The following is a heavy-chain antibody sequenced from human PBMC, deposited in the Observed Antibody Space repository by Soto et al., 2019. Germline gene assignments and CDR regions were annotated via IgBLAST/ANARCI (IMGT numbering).Heavy chain of an antibody. Sequence: SVKVSCKASGGTFSSYAISWVRQAPGQGLEWMGGIIPIFGTADSVKGRFTISRDNSKNTLYLQMNSLRAEDTAVYYCAREGKDIVATIRPYYFDYWGQGTLVTVSS. J-gene: IGHJ4*02. CDR1: GGTFSSYA. CDR2: IIPIFGTA. V-gene: IGHV1-69*05. D-gene: IGHD5-12*01. CDR3: AREGKDIVATIRPYYFDY.